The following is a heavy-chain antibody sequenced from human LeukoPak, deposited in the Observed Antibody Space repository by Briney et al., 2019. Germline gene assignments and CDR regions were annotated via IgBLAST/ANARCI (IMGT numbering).Heavy chain of an antibody. CDR1: GYTFTSYG. CDR2: ISAYNGNT. D-gene: IGHD3-22*01. Sequence: ASVKVSCKASGYTFTSYGISWVRQAPGQGLEWMGWISAYNGNTNYAQKLQGRVTMTTDTSTSTAYMELRSLRSDDTAVYYCARDFRWDSSGYGAFDIWGQGTMVTVSS. V-gene: IGHV1-18*01. J-gene: IGHJ3*02. CDR3: ARDFRWDSSGYGAFDI.